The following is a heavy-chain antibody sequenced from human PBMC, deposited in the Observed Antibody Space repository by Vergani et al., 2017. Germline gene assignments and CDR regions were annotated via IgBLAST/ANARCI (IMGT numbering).Heavy chain of an antibody. D-gene: IGHD3-9*01. V-gene: IGHV1-46*03. CDR1: GYTFSNYY. CDR2: INPSGGHT. Sequence: QVQVVQSGAEVKKSGASVKVPCKTSGYTFSNYYMHWVRQAPGQGLEWMGIINPSGGHTNYAQKFQGRVTMTRDTSTSTVYMELSSLRSEDTAIYYCAIGDYGILTGYRYWGQGTLVTVSA. J-gene: IGHJ4*02. CDR3: AIGDYGILTGYRY.